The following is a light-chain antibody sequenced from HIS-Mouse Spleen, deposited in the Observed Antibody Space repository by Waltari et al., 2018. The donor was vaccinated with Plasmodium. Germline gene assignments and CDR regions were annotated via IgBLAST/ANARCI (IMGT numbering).Light chain of an antibody. V-gene: IGLV2-14*03. CDR2: DVS. CDR1: SSDVGGYNY. Sequence: QSALTQPASVSGSPGQSITISCTGTSSDVGGYNYVSWYQQHPGKAPKLMIYDVSNRPAEVSNRLSGSKSGNTASLTISGLQAEDEADYYCSSYTSSSTGVFGGGTKLTVL. CDR3: SSYTSSSTGV. J-gene: IGLJ2*01.